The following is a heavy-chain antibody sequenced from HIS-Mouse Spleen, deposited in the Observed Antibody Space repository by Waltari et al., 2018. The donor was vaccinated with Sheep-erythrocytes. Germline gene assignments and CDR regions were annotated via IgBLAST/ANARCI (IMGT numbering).Heavy chain of an antibody. CDR3: AKGAFDI. Sequence: EVQLVESGGGLVQPGRSLRLSCAASGFTFDDYAMHWVRHAPGKWLEWVSGIRWNSGSIGYADSVKGRFTISRDNAKNSLYLQMNSLRAEDTALYYCAKGAFDIWGQGTMVTVSS. J-gene: IGHJ3*02. CDR1: GFTFDDYA. V-gene: IGHV3-9*01. CDR2: IRWNSGSI.